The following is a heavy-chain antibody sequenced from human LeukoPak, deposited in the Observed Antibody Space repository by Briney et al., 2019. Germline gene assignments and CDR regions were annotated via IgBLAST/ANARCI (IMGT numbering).Heavy chain of an antibody. V-gene: IGHV1-18*01. CDR3: ARDLPHPIVATTYYFDY. CDR1: GYTFTSYG. D-gene: IGHD5-12*01. J-gene: IGHJ4*02. Sequence: ASVTVSCTSSGYTFTSYGISWVRQAPGQGLEWMGWISAYNGNTNYAQKLQGRVTMTTDTSTSTAYMELRSLRSDDTAVYYCARDLPHPIVATTYYFDYWGQGTLVTVSS. CDR2: ISAYNGNT.